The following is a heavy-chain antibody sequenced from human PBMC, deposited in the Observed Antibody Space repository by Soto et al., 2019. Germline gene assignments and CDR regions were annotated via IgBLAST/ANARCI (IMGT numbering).Heavy chain of an antibody. Sequence: PSETLSLTCTVSGGSISSYYWSWIRQPPGKGLEWIGYIYYSGSTNYNPSLKSRVTISVDTSKNQFSLKLSSVTAADTAVYYCARATHDYYDSSGHALDYWGQGTLVTVSS. CDR2: IYYSGST. D-gene: IGHD3-22*01. J-gene: IGHJ4*02. CDR1: GGSISSYY. CDR3: ARATHDYYDSSGHALDY. V-gene: IGHV4-59*01.